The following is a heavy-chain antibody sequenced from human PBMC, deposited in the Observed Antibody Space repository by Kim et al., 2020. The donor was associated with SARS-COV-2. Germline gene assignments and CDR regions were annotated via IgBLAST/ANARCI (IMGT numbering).Heavy chain of an antibody. Sequence: EYAASVKGRVTISRDVSKNSLYLQMNSLKTEDTAVYYCARAQQATRPAFDIWGQGTMVTVSS. D-gene: IGHD6-6*01. CDR3: ARAQQATRPAFDI. V-gene: IGHV3-72*01. J-gene: IGHJ3*02.